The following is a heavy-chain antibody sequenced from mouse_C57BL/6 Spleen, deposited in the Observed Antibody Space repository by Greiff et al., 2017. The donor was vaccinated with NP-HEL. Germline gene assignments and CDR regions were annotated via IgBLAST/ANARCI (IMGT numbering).Heavy chain of an antibody. J-gene: IGHJ4*01. CDR3: ARPNSNYDAMDY. D-gene: IGHD2-5*01. Sequence: VKLQQPGAELVKPGASVKLSCKASGYTFTSYWMQWVKQRPGQGLEWIGEIDPSDSYTNYNQKFKGKATLTVDTSSSTAYMQLSSLTSEDSAVYYCARPNSNYDAMDYWGQGTSVTVSS. CDR2: IDPSDSYT. CDR1: GYTFTSYW. V-gene: IGHV1-50*01.